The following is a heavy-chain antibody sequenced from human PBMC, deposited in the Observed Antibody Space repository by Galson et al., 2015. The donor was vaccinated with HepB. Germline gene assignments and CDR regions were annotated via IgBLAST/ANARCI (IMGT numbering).Heavy chain of an antibody. CDR2: ISGSGSRT. D-gene: IGHD7-27*01. CDR1: GFTFSSYD. Sequence: SLRLSCAASGFTFSSYDMSWVRQAPGKGLEWVSSISGSGSRTFYADSVKGRFTISRDNSKNMLFLQMNSLRAEDTAVYYCAKLGVDYWGLGTLVTVSS. CDR3: AKLGVDY. J-gene: IGHJ4*02. V-gene: IGHV3-23*01.